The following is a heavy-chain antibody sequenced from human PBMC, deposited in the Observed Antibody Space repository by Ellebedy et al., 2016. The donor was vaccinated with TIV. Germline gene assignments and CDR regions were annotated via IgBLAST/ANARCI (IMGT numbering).Heavy chain of an antibody. CDR2: IYWDDDK. CDR1: GFSLSSSGVG. V-gene: IGHV2-5*02. D-gene: IGHD5-18*01. J-gene: IGHJ3*02. CDR3: APGMVRLKDAFDI. Sequence: SGPTLLKPPHTLTLTCTFSGFSLSSSGVGVGWLRQPPGKALEWLAIIYWDDDKGYSQSLKSRLTITKDTSKNQVVLTMTNMDPVDTATYYCAPGMVRLKDAFDIWGQGTMVTVSS.